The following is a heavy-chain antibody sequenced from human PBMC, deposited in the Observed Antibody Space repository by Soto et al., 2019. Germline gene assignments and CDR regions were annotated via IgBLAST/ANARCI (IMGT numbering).Heavy chain of an antibody. CDR3: ARRGAAGGIRHYMDV. V-gene: IGHV4-34*01. CDR2: INHSGSA. J-gene: IGHJ6*03. CDR1: GGPFGGYY. D-gene: IGHD6-13*01. Sequence: SETLSLTCAISGGPFGGYYWSWIRQPPGKGLEWIGEINHSGSATYNPSLTSRVTISLDRSNNQFSLKMNSVTAADTAVYHCARRGAAGGIRHYMDVWGKGTTVTVSS.